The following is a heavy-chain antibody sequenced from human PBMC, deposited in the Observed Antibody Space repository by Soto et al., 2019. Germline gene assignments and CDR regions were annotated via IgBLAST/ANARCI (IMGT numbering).Heavy chain of an antibody. J-gene: IGHJ4*02. CDR3: TRLHDIVFGGLDY. V-gene: IGHV3-73*01. CDR1: GFTFSDSA. CDR2: IRSKTNNYAT. Sequence: EVQLVESGGGLVQPGGSLKVSCAASGFTFSDSAIHWVRQASGKGLEWVGRIRSKTNNYATAYIASVKGRFTISRDESTNKAFFQMDSLKTEDTAVYYCTRLHDIVFGGLDYWGQGALVTVSS. D-gene: IGHD2-15*01.